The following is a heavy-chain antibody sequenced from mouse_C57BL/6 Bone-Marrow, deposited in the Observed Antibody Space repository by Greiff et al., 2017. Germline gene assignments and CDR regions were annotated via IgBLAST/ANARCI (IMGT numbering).Heavy chain of an antibody. CDR2: IYPGSGST. CDR3: ARYGTAQATGSMDY. V-gene: IGHV1-55*01. Sequence: QVQLQQPGAELVKPGASVKMSCKASGYTFTSYWITWVKQRPGQGLEWIGDIYPGSGSTNYNEKFKSKATLTVDTSSSTAYMQLSSLTSEDSAVYYCARYGTAQATGSMDYWGQGTSVTVSS. J-gene: IGHJ4*01. D-gene: IGHD3-2*02. CDR1: GYTFTSYW.